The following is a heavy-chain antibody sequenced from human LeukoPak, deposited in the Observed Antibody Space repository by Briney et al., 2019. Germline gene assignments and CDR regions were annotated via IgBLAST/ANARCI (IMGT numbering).Heavy chain of an antibody. J-gene: IGHJ4*02. Sequence: PGGPLRLSCAASGFTFSSYAMTWVRQAPGKGLEWVSVISGSGDKTYYADSVKGRFTISRDNSQNTLYLQMNSLRAEDTAVYYCAKWIYYYDSSGYYWGQGTLVTVSS. CDR1: GFTFSSYA. V-gene: IGHV3-23*01. D-gene: IGHD3-22*01. CDR2: ISGSGDKT. CDR3: AKWIYYYDSSGYY.